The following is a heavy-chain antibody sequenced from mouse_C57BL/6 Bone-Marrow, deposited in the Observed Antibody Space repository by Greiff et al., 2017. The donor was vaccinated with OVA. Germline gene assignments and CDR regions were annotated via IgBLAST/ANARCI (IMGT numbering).Heavy chain of an antibody. D-gene: IGHD1-1*01. V-gene: IGHV1-59*01. CDR3: ARGVTTVVASPNWYFDV. CDR1: GYTFTSYW. J-gene: IGHJ1*03. Sequence: QVQLQQPGAELVRPGTSVKLSCKASGYTFTSYWMHWVKQRPGQGLEWIGVIDPSDSYTNYNQKFKGKATLTVDTSSSTAYMQLSSLTSEDSAVYYCARGVTTVVASPNWYFDVWGTGTTVTVSS. CDR2: IDPSDSYT.